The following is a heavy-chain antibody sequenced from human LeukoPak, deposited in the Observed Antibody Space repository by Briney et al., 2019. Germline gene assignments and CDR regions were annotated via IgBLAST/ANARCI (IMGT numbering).Heavy chain of an antibody. Sequence: GGSLRLSCAASGFTFSSHGMSWVRQAPGKGLEWASAISGSGGSTYYADSMKGRFTISRDNSKNTMFLQMNSLRAEDTAVYYCAKRRASSGYYAAFDIWGQGTMVTVSS. V-gene: IGHV3-23*01. J-gene: IGHJ3*02. D-gene: IGHD6-19*01. CDR2: ISGSGGST. CDR1: GFTFSSHG. CDR3: AKRRASSGYYAAFDI.